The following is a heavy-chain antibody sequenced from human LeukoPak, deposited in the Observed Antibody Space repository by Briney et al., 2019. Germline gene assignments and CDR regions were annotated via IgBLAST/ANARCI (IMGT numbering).Heavy chain of an antibody. D-gene: IGHD6-13*01. CDR2: ITGYSDDT. J-gene: IGHJ4*02. Sequence: AGGSLRLSCAASEFTFISYVMSWVRQAPGKGLEWVSAITGYSDDTYYADSVQGRFIISRDNSKNTLYLQLNSLRGEDTVVYYCAKGSRDSRPYYFDHWGQGTLVTVSS. V-gene: IGHV3-23*01. CDR1: EFTFISYV. CDR3: AKGSRDSRPYYFDH.